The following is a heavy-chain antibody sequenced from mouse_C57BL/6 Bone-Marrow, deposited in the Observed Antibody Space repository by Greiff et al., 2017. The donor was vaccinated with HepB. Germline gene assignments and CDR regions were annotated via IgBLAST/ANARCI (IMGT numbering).Heavy chain of an antibody. D-gene: IGHD2-3*01. CDR3: ADGYYDWYFDV. V-gene: IGHV1-64*01. CDR1: GFTFTSYW. J-gene: IGHJ1*03. CDR2: IHPNSGST. Sequence: VQLQQPGAELVKPGASVKLSCKASGFTFTSYWMHWVKQRPGQGLEWIGMIHPNSGSTNYNEKFKSKATLTVDKSSSTAYMQLSSLTSEDSAVYYCADGYYDWYFDVWGTGTTVTVSS.